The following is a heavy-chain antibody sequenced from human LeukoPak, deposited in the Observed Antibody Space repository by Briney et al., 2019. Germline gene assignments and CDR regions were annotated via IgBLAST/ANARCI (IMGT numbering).Heavy chain of an antibody. J-gene: IGHJ4*02. CDR2: ILTSVST. Sequence: ESLSLTCTVSGGSISSYYWSWIRQSAGKGLEWIARILTSVSTDYYPSLKSRVTMSLDTSKNQFSLKLSSVTAADTAMYYCARNGGSGTYYDGSFDYWGQGTLVTVS. CDR3: ARNGGSGTYYDGSFDY. CDR1: GGSISSYY. V-gene: IGHV4-4*07. D-gene: IGHD1-26*01.